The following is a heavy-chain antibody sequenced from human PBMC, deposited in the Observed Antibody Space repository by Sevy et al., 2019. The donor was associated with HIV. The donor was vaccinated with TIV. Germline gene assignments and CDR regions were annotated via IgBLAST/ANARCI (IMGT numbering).Heavy chain of an antibody. V-gene: IGHV3-30-3*01. CDR2: ISFDATNN. Sequence: GGSLRLSCEASGFTFNRYSMHWVRQAPGKGLEWVATISFDATNNHYHDSVKGRFTISRDNFQNSLFLQMDSLRPEDTAFYYCALERLSSDVAEYFQNWGQGTLVTVSS. D-gene: IGHD1-1*01. CDR1: GFTFNRYS. J-gene: IGHJ1*01. CDR3: ALERLSSDVAEYFQN.